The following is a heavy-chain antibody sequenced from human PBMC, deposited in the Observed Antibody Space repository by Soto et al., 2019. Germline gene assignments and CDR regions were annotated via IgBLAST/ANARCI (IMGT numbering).Heavy chain of an antibody. CDR3: AKPPRVSGCYKRHFDY. V-gene: IGHV3-23*01. J-gene: IGHJ4*02. D-gene: IGHD3-9*01. CDR1: GFTFSSYA. CDR2: ISGSGGST. Sequence: EVQLLESGGGLVQPGGSLRLSCAASGFTFSSYAMSWVRQAPGKGLEWVSAISGSGGSTYYADSVKGRFTISRDNSKNTLCLKMNSLRAEDTSVYYCAKPPRVSGCYKRHFDYWGEGTLVTVSS.